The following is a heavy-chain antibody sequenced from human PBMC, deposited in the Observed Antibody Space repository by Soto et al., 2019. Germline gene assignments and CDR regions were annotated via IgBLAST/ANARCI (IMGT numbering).Heavy chain of an antibody. J-gene: IGHJ5*02. CDR2: IIPMFGTA. CDR1: GGTFSRDA. CDR3: ARGVVVVAASQLGWFDP. V-gene: IGHV1-69*01. Sequence: QVQLVQSGAEVKKPGSSVKVSCKASGGTFSRDAISWVRQAPGQGLEWMGGIIPMFGTAKYAQKFQGRLTITADESTSTAYRELRSLRSEDTDVYYCARGVVVVAASQLGWFDPWGQGTLVTVSS. D-gene: IGHD2-15*01.